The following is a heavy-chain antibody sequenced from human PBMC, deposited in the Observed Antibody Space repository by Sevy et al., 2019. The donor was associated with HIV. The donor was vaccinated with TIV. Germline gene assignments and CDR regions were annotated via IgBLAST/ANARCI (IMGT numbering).Heavy chain of an antibody. CDR1: EFTFSSYW. J-gene: IGHJ4*02. V-gene: IGHV3-7*01. Sequence: GGSLRLSCAASEFTFSSYWMSWVRQAPGKGLEWVANIKQDGSEKYYVDSVKGRFTISRDNAKNSLYLQMNSLRAEDTAVYYCARGRIFGVVIYYFDYWGQGTLVTVSS. D-gene: IGHD3-3*02. CDR2: IKQDGSEK. CDR3: ARGRIFGVVIYYFDY.